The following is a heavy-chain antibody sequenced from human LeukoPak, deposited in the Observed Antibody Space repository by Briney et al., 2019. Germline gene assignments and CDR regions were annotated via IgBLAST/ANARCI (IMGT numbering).Heavy chain of an antibody. CDR3: ARDASFHYYDSSGYWGAFDI. V-gene: IGHV1-69*04. CDR1: GGTFSSYA. Sequence: GSSVKVSCKASGGTFSSYAISWVRQAPGQGLEWMGRIIPILGIANYAQKFQGRVTITADKSTSTAYMELSSLRSEDTAVCYCARDASFHYYDSSGYWGAFDIWGQGTMVTVSS. CDR2: IIPILGIA. J-gene: IGHJ3*02. D-gene: IGHD3-22*01.